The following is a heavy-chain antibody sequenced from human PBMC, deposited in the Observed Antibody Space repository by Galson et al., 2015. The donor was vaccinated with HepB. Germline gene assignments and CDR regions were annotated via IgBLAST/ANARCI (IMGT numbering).Heavy chain of an antibody. V-gene: IGHV3-7*03. CDR1: GLTFSDYW. D-gene: IGHD6-19*01. CDR3: VGGIGWLSDY. Sequence: SLRLSCAGSGLTFSDYWMNWVRQAPGKGLEWVANIKQDGSEIRSVDSVKGRFSISRDNSKNAFYLQMDKVKAEDTAVYFCVGGIGWLSDYWGRGTLVTVSA. J-gene: IGHJ4*02. CDR2: IKQDGSEI.